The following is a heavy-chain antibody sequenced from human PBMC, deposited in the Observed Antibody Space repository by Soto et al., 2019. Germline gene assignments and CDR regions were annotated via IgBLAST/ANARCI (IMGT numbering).Heavy chain of an antibody. CDR2: ISWNSDTI. J-gene: IGHJ4*02. Sequence: EVQLVESGGGLVQPGRSLRLSCAASGFTFDDYAMHWVRQAPGKGLEWVTGISWNSDTIGYADSVKGRFTISRENAKNSLYLQMNSLRAEDTAFYYCARDVWSRASGPPDSWGQGTLVTVSS. V-gene: IGHV3-9*01. D-gene: IGHD3-10*01. CDR1: GFTFDDYA. CDR3: ARDVWSRASGPPDS.